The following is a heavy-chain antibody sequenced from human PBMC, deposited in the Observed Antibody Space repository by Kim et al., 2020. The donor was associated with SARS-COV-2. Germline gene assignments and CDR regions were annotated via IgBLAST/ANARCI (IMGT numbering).Heavy chain of an antibody. CDR2: ISSSSSTI. D-gene: IGHD2-2*01. Sequence: GGSLRLSCAASGFTFSSYSMNWVRQAPGKGLEWVSYISSSSSTIYYADSVKGRFTISRDNAKNSLYLQMNSLRAEDTAVYYCARGKYQLRDGNWFDPWGQGTLVTVSS. V-gene: IGHV3-48*04. J-gene: IGHJ5*02. CDR3: ARGKYQLRDGNWFDP. CDR1: GFTFSSYS.